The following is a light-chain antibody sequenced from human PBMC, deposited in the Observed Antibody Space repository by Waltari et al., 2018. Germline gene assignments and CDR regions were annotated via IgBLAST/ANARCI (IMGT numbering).Light chain of an antibody. CDR1: FSNIGRNV. CDR3: SSWDQSLDGPVV. CDR2: STQ. J-gene: IGLJ2*01. Sequence: QSVLTQPPSASGTLGQRVTISCSGTFSNIGRNVVSWYQLVPGTVPRRVIPSTQPRRAGVPDRLSGAKSGTSASLAISGLQAGDEADYVCSSWDQSLDGPVVVGGGTKLTVL. V-gene: IGLV1-44*01.